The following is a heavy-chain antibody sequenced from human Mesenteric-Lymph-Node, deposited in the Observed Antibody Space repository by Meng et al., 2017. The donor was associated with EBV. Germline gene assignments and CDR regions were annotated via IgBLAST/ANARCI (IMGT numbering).Heavy chain of an antibody. J-gene: IGHJ4*02. Sequence: QVHFQQWGPGLLKPSETLSLTCAVYGDSFSGYFWSWIRQPLGKGLEWIGEINHSGGTNYNPSLESRVAISVDASKNQFSLKLRSVTAADTAVYYCARGGGVLTPLDYWGQGGLVTVSS. CDR1: GDSFSGYF. CDR2: INHSGGT. D-gene: IGHD4-23*01. V-gene: IGHV4-34*02. CDR3: ARGGGVLTPLDY.